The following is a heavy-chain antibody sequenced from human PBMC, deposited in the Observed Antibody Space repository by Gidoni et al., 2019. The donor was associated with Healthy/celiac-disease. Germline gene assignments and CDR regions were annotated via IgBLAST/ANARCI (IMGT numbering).Heavy chain of an antibody. D-gene: IGHD6-6*01. CDR1: GDSVSSNSAA. CDR2: TYYRSKWYN. V-gene: IGHV6-1*01. CDR3: ARDLLPAPYSSSSNWFDP. Sequence: QVQLQQSGPGLVKPSQTLSLTCAISGDSVSSNSAAWNWIRQSPSRGLEWLGRTYYRSKWYNDYAVSVKSRITINPDTSKNQFSLQLNSVTPEDTAVYYCARDLLPAPYSSSSNWFDPWGQGTLVTVSS. J-gene: IGHJ5*02.